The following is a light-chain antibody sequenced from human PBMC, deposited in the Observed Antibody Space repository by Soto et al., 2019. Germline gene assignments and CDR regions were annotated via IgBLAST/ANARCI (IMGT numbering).Light chain of an antibody. J-gene: IGLJ1*01. CDR1: SSDVGSYNL. CDR2: EGI. V-gene: IGLV2-23*01. CDR3: CSYVGKSTHYV. Sequence: QSALTQPASVSGSPGQSITISGTGTSSDVGSYNLVSWYQQHPGKAPKLMIYEGIKRPSGLSNRFSGSKSGNTASLTISRLQAQDEADYYCCSYVGKSTHYVFGTGTKVNVL.